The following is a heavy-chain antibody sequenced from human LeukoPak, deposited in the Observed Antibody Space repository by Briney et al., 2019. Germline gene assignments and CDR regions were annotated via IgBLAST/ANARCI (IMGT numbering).Heavy chain of an antibody. CDR1: GFTVSNNY. CDR2: IYSGGST. J-gene: IGHJ5*02. V-gene: IGHV3-53*01. D-gene: IGHD2-15*01. CDR3: ARDRGAYCSGGSCYSRNWFDP. Sequence: GGSLRLSCAASGFTVSNNYMSLVRQAPGKGLEWVSLIYSGGSTHYADSVKGRFTISRDNAKNTLYLQMNSLRAEDTAVYYCARDRGAYCSGGSCYSRNWFDPWGQGTLVTVSS.